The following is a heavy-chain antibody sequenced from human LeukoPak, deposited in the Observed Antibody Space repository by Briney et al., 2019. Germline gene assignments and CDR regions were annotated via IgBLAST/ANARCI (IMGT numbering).Heavy chain of an antibody. V-gene: IGHV4-34*01. CDR1: GGSFSGYY. J-gene: IGHJ5*02. CDR2: INHSGST. CDR3: ARGGVLLWFGELKT. D-gene: IGHD3-10*01. Sequence: SETLSLTCAVYGGSFSGYYWSWIRQPPGKGLEWIGEINHSGSTNYNPSLKSRVTISVDTSKNQFSLKLSSVTAADTAVYYCARGGVLLWFGELKTWGQGTLVTVSS.